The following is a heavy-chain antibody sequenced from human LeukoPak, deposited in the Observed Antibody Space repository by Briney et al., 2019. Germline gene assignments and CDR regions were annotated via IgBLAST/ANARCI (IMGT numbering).Heavy chain of an antibody. Sequence: HGESLKISCKGSGYSFTTYWIGWVRQMPGKGLEWMGIIYPGDSETRYSPSFQGQVTISADKSITTAYLQWSSLKASGTAMYYCARLQGRWGGRYYYYYGMDVWGQGTTVTVSS. V-gene: IGHV5-51*01. CDR1: GYSFTTYW. D-gene: IGHD7-27*01. CDR3: ARLQGRWGGRYYYYYGMDV. CDR2: IYPGDSET. J-gene: IGHJ6*02.